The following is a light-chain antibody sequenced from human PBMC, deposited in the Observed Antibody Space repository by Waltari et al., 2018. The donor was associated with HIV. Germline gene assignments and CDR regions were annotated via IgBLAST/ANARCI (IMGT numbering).Light chain of an antibody. CDR1: SSDVGAYNY. J-gene: IGLJ2*01. Sequence: QSALTQPASVSGSPGQSITISCTGTSSDVGAYNYVSWYQQHPGKAPKLMIYEVSNRPSGVSNRFSGSKSDNTASLTISGLQAEDEADYYCNSYTSSSTHVVFGGGTKLTVL. CDR3: NSYTSSSTHVV. V-gene: IGLV2-14*01. CDR2: EVS.